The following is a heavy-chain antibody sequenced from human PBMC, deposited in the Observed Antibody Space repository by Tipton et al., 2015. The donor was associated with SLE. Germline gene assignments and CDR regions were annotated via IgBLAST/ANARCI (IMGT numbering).Heavy chain of an antibody. D-gene: IGHD1-7*01. CDR3: VRGFDTSGTFFTFDI. J-gene: IGHJ3*02. CDR1: GGSISSGTYY. V-gene: IGHV4-61*02. Sequence: TLSLTCTVSGGSISSGTYYWSWIRQPAGKGLEWIGRIFASGSTNYNPSLESRVTISLDTSKSQFSLKLTSVTAADTAVYYCVRGFDTSGTFFTFDIWGQGTMVIVSS. CDR2: IFASGST.